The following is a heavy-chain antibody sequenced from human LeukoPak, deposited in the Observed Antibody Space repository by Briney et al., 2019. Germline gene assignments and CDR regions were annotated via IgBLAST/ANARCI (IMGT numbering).Heavy chain of an antibody. D-gene: IGHD3-10*01. Sequence: GESLKISCKGSGYSFTSYWIGWVRQMPGEGLEWMGIIYPGDSDTRYSPSFQGQVTISADKSISTAYLQWSSLKASDTAMYYCARPGASWFGEYYFDYWGQGTLVTVSS. J-gene: IGHJ4*02. CDR2: IYPGDSDT. CDR3: ARPGASWFGEYYFDY. V-gene: IGHV5-51*01. CDR1: GYSFTSYW.